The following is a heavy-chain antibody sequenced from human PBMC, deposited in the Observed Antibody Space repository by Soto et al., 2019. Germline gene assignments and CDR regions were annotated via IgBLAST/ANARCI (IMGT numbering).Heavy chain of an antibody. CDR2: LYYSGST. Sequence: SETLSLTCTVSGGSINNSTYYWGWIRQPPGKGLEWIGSLYYSGSTYYNPSLKSRVTISVDTSKNQFSLKLSSVTATDTAVYYCARYWDLEWLLYGIENWGQGTLVTVSS. V-gene: IGHV4-39*01. D-gene: IGHD3-3*01. CDR3: ARYWDLEWLLYGIEN. J-gene: IGHJ4*02. CDR1: GGSINNSTYY.